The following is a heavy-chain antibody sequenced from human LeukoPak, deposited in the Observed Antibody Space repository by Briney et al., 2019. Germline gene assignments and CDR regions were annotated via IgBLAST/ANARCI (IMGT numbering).Heavy chain of an antibody. Sequence: SETLSLTCTVSGGSISSYYWSWIRQPAGKGLEWIGRIYTSGSTNYNPSLKSRVTMSVDTSKNQFSLKLSSVTAADTAVYYCARGGVTVTTYGDAFDIWGQGTMVTVPS. CDR1: GGSISSYY. CDR3: ARGGVTVTTYGDAFDI. J-gene: IGHJ3*02. CDR2: IYTSGST. D-gene: IGHD4-17*01. V-gene: IGHV4-4*07.